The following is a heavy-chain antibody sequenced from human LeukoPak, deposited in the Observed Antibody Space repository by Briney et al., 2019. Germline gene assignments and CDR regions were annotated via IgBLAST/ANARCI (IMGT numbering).Heavy chain of an antibody. CDR2: IYPGDSDT. Sequence: GESLKISCKCSGSSFSSYWIGWVRQVPGKGLEWMGIIYPGDSDTRYSPSFQGQVTISADKSISTAYLQWSSLKASDTAMYYCAITAARDYFDYWGQGTLVTVSS. CDR3: AITAARDYFDY. D-gene: IGHD2-2*01. CDR1: GSSFSSYW. V-gene: IGHV5-51*01. J-gene: IGHJ4*02.